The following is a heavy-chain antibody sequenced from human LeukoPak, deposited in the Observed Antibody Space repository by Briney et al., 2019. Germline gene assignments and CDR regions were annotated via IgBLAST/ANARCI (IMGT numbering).Heavy chain of an antibody. J-gene: IGHJ4*02. CDR2: IYYSGST. D-gene: IGHD2-15*01. CDR3: ARFSLGVRGSCDY. CDR1: GGSISSYY. V-gene: IGHV4-59*01. Sequence: SETLSLTCTVSGGSISSYYWSWIRQPPGKGLEWIGYIYYSGSTNYNPSLKSRVTISVDTSKNQFSLKLSSVTAADTAVYYCARFSLGVRGSCDYWGQGTLVTVSS.